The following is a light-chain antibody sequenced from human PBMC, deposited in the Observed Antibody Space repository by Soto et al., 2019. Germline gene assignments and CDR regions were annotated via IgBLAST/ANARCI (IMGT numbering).Light chain of an antibody. J-gene: IGKJ5*01. CDR1: QSVRGER. CDR3: QEYDGAQSIT. Sequence: EILLTQSPDTLSLSPGERATLSCRASQSVRGERLAWYQQKPGQAPRLVIFDASTRANGIPKRFSGSGSGTDFTLTLSSLEPDDFAVYYCQEYDGAQSITFGLGTRLEIK. CDR2: DAS. V-gene: IGKV3-20*01.